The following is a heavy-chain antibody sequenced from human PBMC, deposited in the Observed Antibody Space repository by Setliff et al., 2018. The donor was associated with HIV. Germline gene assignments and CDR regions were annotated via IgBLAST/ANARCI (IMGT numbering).Heavy chain of an antibody. CDR2: ISSNYMYI. Sequence: PGGSLRLSCAASGFTFRNYNMNWVRQAPGKGLEWVSFISSNYMYIYYADPVKGRFTISRDNSKNQLYLEMNNLRSEDTAVYFCAMICERRVEQQLISGGLRDYFCYYMDVWGKGTTVTVSS. J-gene: IGHJ6*03. CDR1: GFTFRNYN. D-gene: IGHD6-13*01. CDR3: AMICERRVEQQLISGGLRDYFCYYMDV. V-gene: IGHV3-21*04.